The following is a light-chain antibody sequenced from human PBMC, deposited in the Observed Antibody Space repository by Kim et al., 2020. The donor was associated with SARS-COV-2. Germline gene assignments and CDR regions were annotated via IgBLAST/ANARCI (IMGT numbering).Light chain of an antibody. J-gene: IGKJ5*01. CDR2: DAY. CDR1: QSVDTY. V-gene: IGKV3-11*01. Sequence: EIVLTQSPATLSLSLGERATLSCRASQSVDTYLAWYEQKPGQAPRLLIYDAYNRATGIPARFSGSGSGTEFTLIISSLQPEDIALYFCQQSNSWPPRITFGEGTRLEIK. CDR3: QQSNSWPPRIT.